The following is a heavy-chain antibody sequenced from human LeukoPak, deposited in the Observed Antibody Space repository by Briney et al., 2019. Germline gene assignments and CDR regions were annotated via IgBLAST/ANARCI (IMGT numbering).Heavy chain of an antibody. V-gene: IGHV3-66*01. J-gene: IGHJ4*02. CDR1: GFTISSNY. D-gene: IGHD6-13*01. CDR3: ARDDTAAGTLDY. CDR2: IYSGGST. Sequence: GGSLRLSCAASGFTISSNYMSWVRQAPGKGLEWVSVIYSGGSTYYADSVKGRFTISRDNSKNTLYLQMNSLRAEDTAVYYCARDDTAAGTLDYWGQGTLVTVSS.